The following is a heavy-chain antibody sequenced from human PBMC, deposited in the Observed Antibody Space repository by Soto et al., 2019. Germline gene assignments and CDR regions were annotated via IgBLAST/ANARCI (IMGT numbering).Heavy chain of an antibody. CDR2: VYYTGTT. D-gene: IGHD3-10*01. Sequence: QVQLQESGPGLVKPSETLSLTCTISGGSISSYYWTWIRQPSGKGLEWIGYVYYTGTTKYNPSLKSRVTISLDTSKNEFSLKMTSMTAADTAVYYCARDQQMGRLDPWGQGALVTVSS. J-gene: IGHJ5*02. CDR3: ARDQQMGRLDP. V-gene: IGHV4-59*01. CDR1: GGSISSYY.